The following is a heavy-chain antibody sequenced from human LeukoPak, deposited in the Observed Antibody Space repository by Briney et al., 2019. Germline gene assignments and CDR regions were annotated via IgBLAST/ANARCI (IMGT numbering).Heavy chain of an antibody. CDR3: RNDYGDYQGPLGYYCYYGMDV. CDR2: ISGSGGST. V-gene: IGHV3-23*01. CDR1: GFTFSSYA. J-gene: IGHJ6*02. D-gene: IGHD4-17*01. Sequence: GGSLRLSCAASGFTFSSYAMSWVRQAPGRGLEWVSAISGSGGSTYYADSVKGRFTISRDNSKNTLYLQMNSLRAEDTAVYYCRNDYGDYQGPLGYYCYYGMDVWGQGTTVTVSS.